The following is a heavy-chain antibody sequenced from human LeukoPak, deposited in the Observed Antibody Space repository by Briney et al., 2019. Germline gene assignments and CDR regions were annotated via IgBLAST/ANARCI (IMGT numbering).Heavy chain of an antibody. Sequence: GGSLRLSCSASGFSFNIYSMSWVRQSPGKGLEWSAYTGSIGSTIHYADSVKGRFTISRDNAKKSLFLQMDTLRGDDTAVYYCARVGGRGIDYWGQGSLVLVSS. CDR3: ARVGGRGIDY. CDR2: TGSIGSTI. V-gene: IGHV3-48*01. J-gene: IGHJ4*02. CDR1: GFSFNIYS.